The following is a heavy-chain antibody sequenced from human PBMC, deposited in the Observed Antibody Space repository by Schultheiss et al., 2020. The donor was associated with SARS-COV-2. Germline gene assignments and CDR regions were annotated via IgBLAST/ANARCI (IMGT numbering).Heavy chain of an antibody. CDR3: ARDSYYYGSGNESLGY. D-gene: IGHD3-10*01. CDR2: ISYDGSNK. V-gene: IGHV3-30*01. CDR1: GSTFSSYS. J-gene: IGHJ4*02. Sequence: GGSLRLSCAASGSTFSSYSMHWVRQAPGKGLEWVAVISYDGSNKYYADSVKGRFTISRDNSKNTLYLQMNSLRAEDTAVYYCARDSYYYGSGNESLGYWGQGTLVTVSS.